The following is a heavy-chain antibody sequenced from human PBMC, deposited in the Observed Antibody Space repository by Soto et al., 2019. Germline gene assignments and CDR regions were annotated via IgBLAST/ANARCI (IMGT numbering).Heavy chain of an antibody. Sequence: PGGSLRLSCAASGLTVSSNYMSWVRQAPGKGLEWVSVIYSGGSTYYADSVKGRFTISRDSSKNTLYLQMNSLRAGDTAVYYCARGGTMALDYWGQGTLVTVSS. CDR2: IYSGGST. V-gene: IGHV3-66*01. CDR1: GLTVSSNY. CDR3: ARGGTMALDY. D-gene: IGHD3-10*01. J-gene: IGHJ4*02.